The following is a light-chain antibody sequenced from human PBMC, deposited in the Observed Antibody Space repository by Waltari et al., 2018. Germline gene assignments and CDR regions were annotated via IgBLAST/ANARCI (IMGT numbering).Light chain of an antibody. CDR3: QHYVRLPVT. CDR2: GAS. Sequence: IVLTQSPRTLSFSQAGSAILYCKASQSVGRTFAWYQQKPGQAPRLLIYGASNRATGIPDRFSGRGYGTDFSLTSSRLGPEDVSVYYCQHYVRLPVTFGQGTRVEI. CDR1: QSVGRTF. J-gene: IGKJ1*01. V-gene: IGKV3-20*01.